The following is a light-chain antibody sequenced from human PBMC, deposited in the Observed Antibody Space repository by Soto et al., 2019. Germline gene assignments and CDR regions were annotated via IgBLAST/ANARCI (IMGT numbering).Light chain of an antibody. CDR3: QHGYSNPLT. CDR1: EDISTW. J-gene: IGKJ4*01. CDR2: AAS. V-gene: IGKV1-12*01. Sequence: DIQMTQSPSSVSASVGYRFTITCRSSEDISTWLAWYQQKPGKAPKLLIYAASSLQSGVPSRLSGSGYGTDFTITISSLKTEDFATYFCQHGYSNPLTFGGGTQVDIK.